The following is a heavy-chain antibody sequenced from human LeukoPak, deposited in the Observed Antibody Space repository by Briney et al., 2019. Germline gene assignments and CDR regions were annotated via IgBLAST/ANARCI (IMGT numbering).Heavy chain of an antibody. V-gene: IGHV3-30*04. CDR1: GFTFSSYA. D-gene: IGHD6-13*01. Sequence: GGSLRLSCAASGFTFSSYAMHWVRQAPGKGLEWVAVISYDGSNKYYADSVKGRFTISRDNSKNTLYLQMNSLRAEDTAVYYCADSRSASGDYWGQGTLVTVSS. CDR3: ADSRSASGDY. J-gene: IGHJ4*02. CDR2: ISYDGSNK.